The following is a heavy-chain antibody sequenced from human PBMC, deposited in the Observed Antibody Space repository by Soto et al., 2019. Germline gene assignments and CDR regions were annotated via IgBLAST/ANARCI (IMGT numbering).Heavy chain of an antibody. V-gene: IGHV3-11*01. CDR1: GFTFSDYY. CDR3: ARDGGYSYGDPTYYYYMDV. Sequence: GGSLRLSCAASGFTFSDYYMSWIRQAPGKGLEWVSYISSSGSTIYYADSVKGRFTISRDKAKNSLYLQMNSLRAEDTAVYYCARDGGYSYGDPTYYYYMDVWGKGTTVTVSS. CDR2: ISSSGSTI. J-gene: IGHJ6*03. D-gene: IGHD5-18*01.